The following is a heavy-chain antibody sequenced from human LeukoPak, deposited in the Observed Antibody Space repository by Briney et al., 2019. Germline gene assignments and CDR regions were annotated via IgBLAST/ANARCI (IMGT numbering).Heavy chain of an antibody. CDR1: GYTFTSYG. D-gene: IGHD3-9*01. J-gene: IGHJ6*03. V-gene: IGHV1-18*01. CDR2: ISAYNGNT. Sequence: GASVKVSCKASGYTFTSYGISWVRQAPGQGLEWMGWISAYNGNTNYAQKLQGRVTMTTDTSTSTAYMELRSLRSDDTAVYYCARGKGYDILTGYPSLDYYYYMDVWGKGTTVTVSS. CDR3: ARGKGYDILTGYPSLDYYYYMDV.